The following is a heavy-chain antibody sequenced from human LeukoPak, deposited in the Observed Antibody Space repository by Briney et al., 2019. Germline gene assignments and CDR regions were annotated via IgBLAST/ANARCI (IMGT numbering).Heavy chain of an antibody. CDR3: ARDEYYDFWSGYYYGMDV. J-gene: IGHJ6*02. Sequence: SETLSLTCAVYGGSFSGYYWSWIRQPPGKGLEWIGEINHSGSTNYNPSLKSRVTMSVDTSKNQFSLKLSSVTAADTAVYYCARDEYYDFWSGYYYGMDVWGQGTTVTVSS. CDR2: INHSGST. D-gene: IGHD3-3*01. CDR1: GGSFSGYY. V-gene: IGHV4-34*01.